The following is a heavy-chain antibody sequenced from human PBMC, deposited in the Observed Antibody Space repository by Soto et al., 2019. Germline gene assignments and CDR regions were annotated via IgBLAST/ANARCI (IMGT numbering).Heavy chain of an antibody. CDR3: TRHSYTPAVIVDX. V-gene: IGHV4-39*01. CDR1: GDSINNNHYY. Sequence: SETLSLTCNVSGDSINNNHYYWGWIRQSPGTGLEWIAAIYFTGSPQSDPSLRSRITIYVDTTKNHFSLQLRSVTAADTAIYYCTRHSYTPAVIVDXWGQVTRVTGSX. D-gene: IGHD2-21*01. J-gene: IGHJ4*02. CDR2: IYFTGSP.